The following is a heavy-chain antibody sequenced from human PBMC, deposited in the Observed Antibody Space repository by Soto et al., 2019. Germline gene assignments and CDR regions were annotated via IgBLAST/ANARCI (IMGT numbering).Heavy chain of an antibody. CDR3: AGYGSGGSCPMFDAFDI. Sequence: GGSLRLSCAASGFTVSSNYMSWVRQAPGKGLEWVSVIYSGGSTDYPDSVKGRYTIARHNSKNTLYLQMNSLRAEGTAVYYCAGYGSGGSCPMFDAFDIWGQGTMVTVSS. D-gene: IGHD2-15*01. CDR2: IYSGGST. J-gene: IGHJ3*02. CDR1: GFTVSSNY. V-gene: IGHV3-53*04.